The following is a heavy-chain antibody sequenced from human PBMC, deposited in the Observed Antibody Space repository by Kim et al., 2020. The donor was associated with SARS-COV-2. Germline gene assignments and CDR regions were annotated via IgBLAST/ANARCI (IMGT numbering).Heavy chain of an antibody. CDR1: GFTFKECA. J-gene: IGHJ3*01. D-gene: IGHD1-26*01. Sequence: GGSLRLSCRASGFTFKECAMSWVRQAPGKGLEWVSTISGSGATRYYADSVKGRFTISRDNSKDTLFLQTNSLTGEDTAVYYCATAASAPRWGLARWWGPGAMVTVSS. V-gene: IGHV3-23*01. CDR2: ISGSGATR. CDR3: ATAASAPRWGLARW.